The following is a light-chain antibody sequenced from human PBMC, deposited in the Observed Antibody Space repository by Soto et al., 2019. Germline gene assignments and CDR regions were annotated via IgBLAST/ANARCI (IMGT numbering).Light chain of an antibody. J-gene: IGLJ2*01. CDR1: SSDVGSYNL. Sequence: QSALTQPASVSGSPGQSITISCTGTSSDVGSYNLVSWYQQHPGKAPKLMIYEGSKRPSGVSNRFSGSKSGNTASLTISGLQAEDEADDYCSSYAGSTTSDVVFGGGTKLTVL. CDR2: EGS. CDR3: SSYAGSTTSDVV. V-gene: IGLV2-23*01.